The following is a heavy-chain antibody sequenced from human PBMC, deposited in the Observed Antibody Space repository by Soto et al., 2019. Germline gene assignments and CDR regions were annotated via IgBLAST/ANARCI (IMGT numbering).Heavy chain of an antibody. V-gene: IGHV3-23*01. Sequence: GGSLRISCAASGFIFTNYAMNWVRQAPGKGLEWVSVIGGRGNSAYYADSVQGRFTISRDNSKNTLSLQMSSLTADDTAIYYCVREGRGSFDFWGRGTMVTVSS. D-gene: IGHD5-12*01. J-gene: IGHJ3*01. CDR1: GFIFTNYA. CDR2: IGGRGNSA. CDR3: VREGRGSFDF.